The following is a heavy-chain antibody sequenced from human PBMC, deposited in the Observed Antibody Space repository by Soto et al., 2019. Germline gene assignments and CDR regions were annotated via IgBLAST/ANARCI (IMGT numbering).Heavy chain of an antibody. CDR2: ISYDGSNK. D-gene: IGHD2-21*02. CDR3: AKDRVGHIVVVTATPFDL. CDR1: GFTFSSYG. Sequence: QVQLVESGGGVVQPGRSLRLSCAASGFTFSSYGMHWVRQAPGKGLEWVAVISYDGSNKYYADSVKGRFTISRDNSKNTLYLQLNSLRAADTAVYYCAKDRVGHIVVVTATPFDLWGQGTLVTVSS. J-gene: IGHJ5*02. V-gene: IGHV3-30*18.